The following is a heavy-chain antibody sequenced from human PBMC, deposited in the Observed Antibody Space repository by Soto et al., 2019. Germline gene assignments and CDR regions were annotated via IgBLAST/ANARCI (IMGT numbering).Heavy chain of an antibody. J-gene: IGHJ3*02. D-gene: IGHD3-16*01. V-gene: IGHV5-51*01. CDR1: GYSFTSYW. CDR2: IYPGDSDT. CDR3: ARSIMITFGGGDAFDI. Sequence: HGESLKISCKGSGYSFTSYWIGWVRQMPGKGLEWMGIIYPGDSDTRYSPSFQGQVTISADKSISTAYLQWSSLKASDTAMYYCARSIMITFGGGDAFDIWGQGTMVTV.